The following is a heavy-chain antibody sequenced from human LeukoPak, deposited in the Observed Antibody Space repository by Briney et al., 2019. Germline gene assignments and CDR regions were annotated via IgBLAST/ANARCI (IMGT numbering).Heavy chain of an antibody. CDR1: GCSISSYY. Sequence: SETLSHTCTVSGCSISSYYWSWIRQPAGKGLDCIGRIYTSGSTNSSPSLKRSVTMSVATSQIQFSLKLSSVTAADTAVYSCARAGVPRATYYFDYWGQGTLVTVSS. CDR2: IYTSGST. D-gene: IGHD1-26*01. V-gene: IGHV4-4*07. CDR3: ARAGVPRATYYFDY. J-gene: IGHJ4*02.